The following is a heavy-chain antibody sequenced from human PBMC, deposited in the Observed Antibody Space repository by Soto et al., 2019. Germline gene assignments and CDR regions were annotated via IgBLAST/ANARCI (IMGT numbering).Heavy chain of an antibody. D-gene: IGHD2-15*01. CDR1: GCSLSSYY. V-gene: IGHV4-59*08. J-gene: IGHJ4*02. CDR2: IYYSGST. CDR3: ARFHCSGGSCYSLIFDY. Sequence: LETLSLTCTFFGCSLSSYYLSWIRQPPGEGLEWIGYIYYSGSTNYNPSLKSRVTISVDTSKNQFSLKLSSVTAADTAVYYCARFHCSGGSCYSLIFDYWGQGTLVTVSS.